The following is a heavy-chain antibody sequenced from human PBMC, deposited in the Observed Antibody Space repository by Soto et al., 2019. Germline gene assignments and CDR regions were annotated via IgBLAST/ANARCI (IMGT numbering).Heavy chain of an antibody. D-gene: IGHD2-8*01. J-gene: IGHJ5*02. CDR1: GGSISSSSYY. CDR2: IYYSGST. V-gene: IGHV4-39*01. CDR3: ARPDVLGAWFDP. Sequence: SETLSLTCTVSGGSISSSSYYWGWIRQPPGKGLEWIGSIYYSGSTYYNPSLKSRVTISVDTSKNQFPLKLSSVTAADTAVYYCARPDVLGAWFDPWGQGTLVTVSS.